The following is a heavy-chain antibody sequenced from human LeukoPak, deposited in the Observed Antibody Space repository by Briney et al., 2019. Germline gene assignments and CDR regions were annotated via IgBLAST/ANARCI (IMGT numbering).Heavy chain of an antibody. V-gene: IGHV1-2*02. J-gene: IGHJ3*02. CDR2: INPNSGGT. D-gene: IGHD3-9*01. Sequence: ASVKVSCKASGYTFTGYYMHWVRQAPGQGLEWMGWINPNSGGTNYAQKFQGRVTMTRDTSISTAYMELSSLRSDDTTVYYCARRRVYDILTSYAFDIWGQGTMVTVTS. CDR3: ARRRVYDILTSYAFDI. CDR1: GYTFTGYY.